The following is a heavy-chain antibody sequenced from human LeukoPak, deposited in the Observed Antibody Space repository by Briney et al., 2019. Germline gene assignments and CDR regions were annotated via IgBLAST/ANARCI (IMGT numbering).Heavy chain of an antibody. Sequence: SETLSLTCTVSGGSISSYYWSWIRQPPGKGLEWIGYIYYSGSTNYNPSLKSRVTISVDKSKNQFSLKLSSVTAADTAVYYCARGSGYSYGYALDYWGQGTLVTVSS. V-gene: IGHV4-59*12. D-gene: IGHD5-18*01. J-gene: IGHJ4*02. CDR1: GGSISSYY. CDR2: IYYSGST. CDR3: ARGSGYSYGYALDY.